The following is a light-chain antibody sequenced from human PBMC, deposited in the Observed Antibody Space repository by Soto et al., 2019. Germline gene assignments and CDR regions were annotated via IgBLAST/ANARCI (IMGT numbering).Light chain of an antibody. CDR2: DAS. Sequence: DIQLTQSPSFMSASVGDRVTITCRASHGISTFLAWYQQHPGTAPKRLIYDASSLESGVPSRFSGSGSGTEFTLTISSLQPDDFATYYCQQYNSYSPITFGQGTRLEIK. J-gene: IGKJ5*01. V-gene: IGKV1-9*01. CDR1: HGISTF. CDR3: QQYNSYSPIT.